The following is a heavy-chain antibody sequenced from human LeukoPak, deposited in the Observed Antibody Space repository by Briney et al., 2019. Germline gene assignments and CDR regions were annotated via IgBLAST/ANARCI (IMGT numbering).Heavy chain of an antibody. Sequence: GGSLRLSCAASGFTFSSYAMSWVRQAPGKGLEWVSAISGSGGSTYYADSVKGRFTISRDNSKNTLYLQTNSLRAEDTALYYCVRGRDSTGYYDYWGQGTRVTVSS. CDR3: VRGRDSTGYYDY. D-gene: IGHD3-22*01. CDR1: GFTFSSYA. J-gene: IGHJ4*02. CDR2: ISGSGGST. V-gene: IGHV3-23*01.